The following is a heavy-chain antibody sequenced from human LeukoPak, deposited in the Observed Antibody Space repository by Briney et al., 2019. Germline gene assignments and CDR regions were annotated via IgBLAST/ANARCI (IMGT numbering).Heavy chain of an antibody. J-gene: IGHJ3*02. CDR1: GFTLSNYW. Sequence: GGSLRLSCAASGFTLSNYWMSWVRQAPGKGLEWVANINQGESEKYFVDSVKGRFAISRDNAKNSLYLQMNSLRAEDTAVYYCARYGNGAWLAHYSFEIWGQGTMVTVSS. D-gene: IGHD6-19*01. V-gene: IGHV3-7*01. CDR2: INQGESEK. CDR3: ARYGNGAWLAHYSFEI.